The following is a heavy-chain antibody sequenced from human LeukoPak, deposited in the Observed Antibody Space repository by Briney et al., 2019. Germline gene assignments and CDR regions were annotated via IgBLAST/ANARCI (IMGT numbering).Heavy chain of an antibody. V-gene: IGHV4-59*01. Sequence: KPSETLSLTCTVSGGSISSYYWSWIRQPPGKGLEWIGYIYYSGSTNYNPSLKSRVTISVDTSKNQFSLKLSSVTAADTAVYYCARDGGGLRQYNWFDPWGQGTLVTVSS. J-gene: IGHJ5*02. CDR2: IYYSGST. CDR3: ARDGGGLRQYNWFDP. CDR1: GGSISSYY. D-gene: IGHD5-12*01.